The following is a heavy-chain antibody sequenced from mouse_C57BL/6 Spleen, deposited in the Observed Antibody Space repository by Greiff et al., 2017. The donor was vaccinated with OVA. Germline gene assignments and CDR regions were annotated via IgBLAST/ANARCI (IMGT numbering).Heavy chain of an antibody. J-gene: IGHJ1*03. D-gene: IGHD2-12*01. CDR1: GYAFTNYL. Sequence: QVQLQQPGAELVRPGTSVKVSCKASGYAFTNYLIEWVKQRPGQGLEWIGVINPGSGGTNYNEKFKGKATLTADKSSSTAYMQLSSLTSEDSAVYFCARRGSYVTGYFDVWGTGTTVTVAS. CDR3: ARRGSYVTGYFDV. V-gene: IGHV1-54*01. CDR2: INPGSGGT.